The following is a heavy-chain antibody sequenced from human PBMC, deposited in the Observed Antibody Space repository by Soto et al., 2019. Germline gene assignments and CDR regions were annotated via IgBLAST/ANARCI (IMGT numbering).Heavy chain of an antibody. Sequence: SETLSLTCTVSGSSMNNSSFYWGWIRQPPGKGLEWIGSIYYTGIPYYNPSLKSRVSISIETSRNQFSLDLSSVTAADSAVYYSVGQLEWLENWFDPWGRGTLVTVSS. CDR2: IYYTGIP. J-gene: IGHJ5*02. D-gene: IGHD3-3*01. V-gene: IGHV4-39*01. CDR3: VGQLEWLENWFDP. CDR1: GSSMNNSSFY.